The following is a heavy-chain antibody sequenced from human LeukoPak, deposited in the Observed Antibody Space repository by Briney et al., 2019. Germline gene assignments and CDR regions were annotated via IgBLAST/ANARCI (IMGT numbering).Heavy chain of an antibody. J-gene: IGHJ4*02. Sequence: ASVKVSCKASGYTFTGYYMHWVRQAPGQGLEWMGWINPNSGGTNYAQKFQGRVTMTRDTSISTAYMELSRLRSDDTAVYYCARDQSIVGATAVDYWGQGTLATVSS. CDR2: INPNSGGT. V-gene: IGHV1-2*02. D-gene: IGHD1-26*01. CDR1: GYTFTGYY. CDR3: ARDQSIVGATAVDY.